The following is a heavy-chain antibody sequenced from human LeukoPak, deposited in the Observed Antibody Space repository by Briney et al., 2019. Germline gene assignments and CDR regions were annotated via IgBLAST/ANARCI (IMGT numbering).Heavy chain of an antibody. CDR2: ISSSGKA. V-gene: IGHV4-39*02. CDR3: ARFKGGAGFDY. CDR1: GGSITTADFD. Sequence: PSETLSLTCAVSGGSITTADFDWAWIRQPPGQGFEWIATISSSGKAYYYPSLMSRVTISVDTSENHFSLDVTSVTAADTGLFYCARFKGGAGFDYWGRGVLVIVS. D-gene: IGHD1-26*01. J-gene: IGHJ4*02.